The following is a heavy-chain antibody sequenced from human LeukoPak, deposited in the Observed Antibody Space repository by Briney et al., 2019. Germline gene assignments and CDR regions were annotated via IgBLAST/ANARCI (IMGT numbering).Heavy chain of an antibody. CDR2: IYSGGNT. D-gene: IGHD3-10*01. J-gene: IGHJ1*01. Sequence: ETLSLTCTVSGGSISSSSYYWGWIRQPPGKGLEWVSVIYSGGNTFYADSVKGRFTISRDISKNMLFLQMNSLRAEDTAVYYCAKTLGAPAEYFHLWGQGTLVTVSS. CDR1: GGSISSSSYY. V-gene: IGHV3-53*01. CDR3: AKTLGAPAEYFHL.